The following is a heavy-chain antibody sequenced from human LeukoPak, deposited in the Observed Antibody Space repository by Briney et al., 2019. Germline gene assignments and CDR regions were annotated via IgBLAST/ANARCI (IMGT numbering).Heavy chain of an antibody. Sequence: GGSLRLSCAASGFTFDDYAMHWVRQAPGKGLEWVPGISWNSGSIGYADSVKGRFTISRDNAKNSLYLQMNSLRAEDTALYYCAKVSSSWYHFGAFDIWGQGTMVTVSS. J-gene: IGHJ3*02. V-gene: IGHV3-9*01. CDR2: ISWNSGSI. CDR3: AKVSSSWYHFGAFDI. CDR1: GFTFDDYA. D-gene: IGHD6-13*01.